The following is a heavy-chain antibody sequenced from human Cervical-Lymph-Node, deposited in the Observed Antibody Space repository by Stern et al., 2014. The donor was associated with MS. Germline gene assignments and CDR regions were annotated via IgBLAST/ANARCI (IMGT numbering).Heavy chain of an antibody. CDR3: GRDPDY. J-gene: IGHJ4*02. V-gene: IGHV4-59*01. Sequence: QVQLVESGPGLVKPSETLSLTCTVSGGTTNDYYWTWIRQPPGKGLEWIGYVSHSGDTNYNPSLKSRVTMSVDTSKNQFSLNLTSVTAADTAVYYCGRDPDYWGQGTLVAVSS. CDR1: GGTTNDYY. CDR2: VSHSGDT.